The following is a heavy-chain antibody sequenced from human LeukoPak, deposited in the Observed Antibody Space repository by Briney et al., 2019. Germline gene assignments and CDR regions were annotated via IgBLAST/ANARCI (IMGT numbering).Heavy chain of an antibody. CDR1: GVSISTYY. CDR3: ARGGEPFDY. J-gene: IGHJ4*02. V-gene: IGHV4-59*12. Sequence: SETLSLTCNVSGVSISTYYWSWIRQALGKGLERIGYISYSGTTDYNPSLKSRVTIAVDTSKNQISLKVTSVTAADTAVYYCARGGEPFDYWGQGTLVTVSS. D-gene: IGHD1-26*01. CDR2: ISYSGTT.